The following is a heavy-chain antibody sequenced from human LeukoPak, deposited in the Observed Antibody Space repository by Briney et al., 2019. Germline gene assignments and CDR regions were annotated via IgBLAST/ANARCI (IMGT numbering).Heavy chain of an antibody. D-gene: IGHD2-2*01. J-gene: IGHJ4*02. V-gene: IGHV5-51*01. CDR2: IYPGDSDT. CDR3: ARASYCSSTSCYDFDY. Sequence: GESLKISCKGSGYSFTSYWIGWVRQMPGKGLEWMGIIYPGDSDTRYSPSFQGQVTISADKSISTAYLQCSSLKASDTAMYYCARASYCSSTSCYDFDYWGQGTLVTVSS. CDR1: GYSFTSYW.